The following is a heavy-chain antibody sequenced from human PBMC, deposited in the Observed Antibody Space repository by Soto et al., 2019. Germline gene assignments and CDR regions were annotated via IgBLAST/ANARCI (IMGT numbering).Heavy chain of an antibody. D-gene: IGHD3-10*01. CDR1: GGSFSGYY. CDR2: INHSGST. J-gene: IGHJ6*02. CDR3: ARMVGVKYYYYYYGMDV. V-gene: IGHV4-34*01. Sequence: TLSLTCTVSGGSFSGYYWSWIRQPPGKGLEWIGEINHSGSTNYNPSLKSRVTISVDTSKNQFSLKLSSVTAADTAVYYCARMVGVKYYYYYYGMDVWGQGTTVTVSS.